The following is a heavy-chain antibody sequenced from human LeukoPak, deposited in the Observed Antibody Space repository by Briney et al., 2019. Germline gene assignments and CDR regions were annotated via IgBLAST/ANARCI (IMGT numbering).Heavy chain of an antibody. D-gene: IGHD6-19*01. CDR3: TTEDSSGPYYFDY. V-gene: IGHV3-49*03. J-gene: IGHJ4*02. CDR1: GFTFGDYA. CDR2: IRSKAYGGTT. Sequence: GGSLRLSCTASGFTFGDYAMSWFRQAPGKGLEWVGFIRSKAYGGTTEYAASVKGRFTISRDDSKSIAYLQMNSLKTEDTAVYYCTTEDSSGPYYFDYWGQGTLVTVSS.